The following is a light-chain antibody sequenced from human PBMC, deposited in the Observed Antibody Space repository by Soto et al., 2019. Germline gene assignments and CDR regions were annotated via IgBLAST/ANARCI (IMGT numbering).Light chain of an antibody. Sequence: EIVLTQFPGTLSLSPGERATLSCRASQTITSGQLGWYQQKPGQAPGLLIYLISSRATGIPDRFSGSGSGTDFTLTISGLEPEDFAIYYCQHDGSSFGQGTKVEI. CDR1: QTITSGQ. J-gene: IGKJ2*01. CDR2: LIS. V-gene: IGKV3-20*01. CDR3: QHDGSS.